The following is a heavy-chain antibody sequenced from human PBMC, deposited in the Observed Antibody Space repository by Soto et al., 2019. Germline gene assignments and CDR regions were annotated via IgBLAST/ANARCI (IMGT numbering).Heavy chain of an antibody. V-gene: IGHV4-59*01. D-gene: IGHD2-8*01. CDR2: ISYSGNT. CDR1: GCSISNFY. Sequence: SETLSLTCTVSGCSISNFYWSWIRQPPGKGLEWIGYISYSGNTNYNPSLKSRVSISVDTSKTQLSLNLTSVTAADTAVYYCARAPMVLSRSYFDSWGQGTPVTVSS. CDR3: ARAPMVLSRSYFDS. J-gene: IGHJ4*02.